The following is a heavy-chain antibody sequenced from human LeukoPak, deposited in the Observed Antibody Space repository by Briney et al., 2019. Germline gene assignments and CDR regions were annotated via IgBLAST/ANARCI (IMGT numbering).Heavy chain of an antibody. Sequence: GGSLGLSCAVSGFTFSTHWMSWVRQIPGKGLEWVASVVPDGRVQYYVDSMKGRFTISRDNAKNSLYLQMNSLRAEDTAVYYCARGDVDYWGQGTLVTVSS. CDR1: GFTFSTHW. V-gene: IGHV3-7*01. CDR2: VVPDGRVQ. CDR3: ARGDVDY. J-gene: IGHJ4*02.